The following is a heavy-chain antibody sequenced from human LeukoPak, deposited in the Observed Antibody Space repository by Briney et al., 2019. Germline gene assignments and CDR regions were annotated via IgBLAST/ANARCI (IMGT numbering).Heavy chain of an antibody. J-gene: IGHJ4*02. Sequence: ASVKVSCKASGYTFTGYAIHWVRQAPGQRFEYMGWINVGNGNTKYSETFQDRVTITRDTSASTAYMELSSLRSEDTAMYYCAREPYGGNSFDYWGQGTLVTVSS. V-gene: IGHV1-3*01. CDR1: GYTFTGYA. CDR2: INVGNGNT. D-gene: IGHD4-23*01. CDR3: AREPYGGNSFDY.